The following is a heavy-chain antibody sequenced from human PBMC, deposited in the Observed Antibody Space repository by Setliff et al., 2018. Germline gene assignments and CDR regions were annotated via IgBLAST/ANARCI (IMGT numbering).Heavy chain of an antibody. CDR1: GGTFSSYA. CDR3: ARDLLRSSSWRPDVFDV. CDR2: IIPILGIA. Sequence: SVKVSCKASGGTFSSYAISWVRQAPGQGLEWMGGIIPILGIANYAQKFQGRVTITEDKSTSTAYMELRSLIFDDTAIYYCARDLLRSSSWRPDVFDVWGQGTMVT. D-gene: IGHD6-13*01. J-gene: IGHJ3*01. V-gene: IGHV1-69*10.